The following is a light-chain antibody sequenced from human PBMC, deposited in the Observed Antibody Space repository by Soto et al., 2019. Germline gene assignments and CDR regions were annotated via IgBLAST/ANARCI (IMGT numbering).Light chain of an antibody. Sequence: QSALTQPRSVSGSPGQSVTISCNGSSSDVGGSEFVSWYQQHPVKAPKLVIYDVTKRPSGVPDRFSGSKSGNTASLTISRLQAEDEDSYYCCSYAGNSLWVFGGGTKLTVL. V-gene: IGLV2-11*01. CDR2: DVT. CDR1: SSDVGGSEF. CDR3: CSYAGNSLWV. J-gene: IGLJ3*02.